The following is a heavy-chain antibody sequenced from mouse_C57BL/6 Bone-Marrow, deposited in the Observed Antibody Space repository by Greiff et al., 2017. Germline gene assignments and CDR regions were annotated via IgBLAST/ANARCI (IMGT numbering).Heavy chain of an antibody. V-gene: IGHV1-15*01. D-gene: IGHD2-2*01. CDR1: GYTFTDYE. Sequence: QVQLQQSGAELVRPGASVTLSCKASGYTFTDYEMHWVKQTPVHGLEWIGAIDPETGGTAYNQKFKGKAILTADKSSSTAYMELRSLTSEDSAVYYCTRGVTKAMDYWGQGTSVTVSS. CDR2: IDPETGGT. J-gene: IGHJ4*01. CDR3: TRGVTKAMDY.